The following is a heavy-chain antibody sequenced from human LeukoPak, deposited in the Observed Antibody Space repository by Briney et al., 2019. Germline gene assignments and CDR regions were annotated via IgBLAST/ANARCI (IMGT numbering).Heavy chain of an antibody. Sequence: GALVKVSCKTSGYTFTTYGISWVRQAPGQGLEWMGWISGSNGNTKYAQKVQGRVTMTTDTSTTTAYMEVRSLRSDDTAVYYCARDRDRMVQGVTALFDYWGQGTLVTVSS. J-gene: IGHJ4*02. D-gene: IGHD3-10*01. V-gene: IGHV1-18*04. CDR1: GYTFTTYG. CDR3: ARDRDRMVQGVTALFDY. CDR2: ISGSNGNT.